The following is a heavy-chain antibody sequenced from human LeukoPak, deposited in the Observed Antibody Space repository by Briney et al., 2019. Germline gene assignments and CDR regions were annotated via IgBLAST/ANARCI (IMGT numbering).Heavy chain of an antibody. J-gene: IGHJ4*02. CDR2: FSGSGGST. CDR1: GFTFSGSA. CDR3: AKGYDFWSGGIDY. Sequence: PGGSLRLSCAASGFTFSGSAMSWVRQAPGKGLEWVSGFSGSGGSTFYADSVKGRFTISRDNSKNTLYLQMNSLRAEDTAVYYCAKGYDFWSGGIDYWGQGTLVTVSS. V-gene: IGHV3-23*01. D-gene: IGHD3-3*01.